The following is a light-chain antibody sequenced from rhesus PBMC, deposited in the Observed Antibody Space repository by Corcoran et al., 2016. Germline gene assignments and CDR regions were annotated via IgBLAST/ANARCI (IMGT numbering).Light chain of an antibody. Sequence: DIQMTQSPSSLSASVGDRVTITCRASQVITNDLAWYQKKAGETPKLLLYVSFILQSGIPSRFSGTGSGIDFTLTISSLESKDFATYYCHHYCRTPYSFGQGTKVAIK. CDR3: HHYCRTPYS. CDR1: QVITND. CDR2: VSF. V-gene: IGKV1-22*01. J-gene: IGKJ2*01.